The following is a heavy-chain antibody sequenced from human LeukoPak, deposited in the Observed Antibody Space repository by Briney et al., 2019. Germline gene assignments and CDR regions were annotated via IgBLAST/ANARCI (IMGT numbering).Heavy chain of an antibody. Sequence: SETLSLTCTVSGDSITTNSYYWGFIRQPPGQGLEWIGSIYYSGSTYYNASFKTRVTISEDTSKNQFSLKLSSVTAADTAVYYCARDVSSWLDNWGQGTLVTVSS. CDR3: ARDVSSWLDN. CDR1: GDSITTNSYY. D-gene: IGHD6-13*01. V-gene: IGHV4-39*07. CDR2: IYYSGST. J-gene: IGHJ4*02.